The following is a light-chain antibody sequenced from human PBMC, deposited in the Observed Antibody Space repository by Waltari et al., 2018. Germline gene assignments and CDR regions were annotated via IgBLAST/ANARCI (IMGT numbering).Light chain of an antibody. CDR3: QQYDNLPLT. J-gene: IGKJ4*01. Sequence: DIQMTQSPSSLSASVGERVTITCQASQDISNYLHWYQQNPGKAPKLLIYVASNLETGVPSRFSGSGSGTDFTFTISSLQPEDIATYYCQQYDNLPLTFGGGTKVEIK. CDR1: QDISNY. CDR2: VAS. V-gene: IGKV1-33*01.